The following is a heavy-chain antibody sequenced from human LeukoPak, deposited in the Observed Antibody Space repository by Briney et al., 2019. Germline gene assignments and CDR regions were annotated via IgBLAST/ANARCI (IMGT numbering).Heavy chain of an antibody. CDR1: GYTFTSYG. J-gene: IGHJ5*02. Sequence: GESLKISCNASGYTFTSYGISWVRQAPGQGLEWMGWISAYNGNTNYAQKLQGRVTMTTDTSTSTAYMELRSLRSDDTAVYYCARDRRITIFGVATKNNWFDPWGQGTLVTVSS. D-gene: IGHD3-3*01. CDR3: ARDRRITIFGVATKNNWFDP. V-gene: IGHV1-18*01. CDR2: ISAYNGNT.